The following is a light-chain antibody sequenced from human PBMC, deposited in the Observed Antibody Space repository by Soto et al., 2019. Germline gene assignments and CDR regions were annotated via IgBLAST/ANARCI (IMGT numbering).Light chain of an antibody. CDR1: SSDVGGYNY. Sequence: QSALTKPASVSGSPGQSITISCTGTSSDVGGYNYVSWYQQHPGKAPKLMIYEVSNLPSGVSNRFSGSKSGNTASLTISGLQAEDEADYYCCSYTTSSTLYVFGTGTKVTVL. CDR2: EVS. CDR3: CSYTTSSTLYV. J-gene: IGLJ1*01. V-gene: IGLV2-14*01.